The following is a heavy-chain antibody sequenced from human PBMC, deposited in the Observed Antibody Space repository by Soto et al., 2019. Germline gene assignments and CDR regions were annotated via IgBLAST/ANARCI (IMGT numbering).Heavy chain of an antibody. CDR3: ARDGQGGTYYDFWSGYYSYYYYGMDV. CDR2: ISSSGSTI. CDR1: GFTFSDYY. J-gene: IGHJ6*02. Sequence: GGSLRLSCAASGFTFSDYYMSWIRQAPGKGLEWVSYISSSGSTIYYADSVKGRFTISRDNAKNSLYLQMNSPRAEDTAVYYRARDGQGGTYYDFWSGYYSYYYYGMDVWGQGTTVTVSS. D-gene: IGHD3-3*01. V-gene: IGHV3-11*01.